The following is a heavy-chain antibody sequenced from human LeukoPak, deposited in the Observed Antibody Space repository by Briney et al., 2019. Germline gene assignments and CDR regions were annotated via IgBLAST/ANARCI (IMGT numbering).Heavy chain of an antibody. V-gene: IGHV4-39*01. Sequence: SETLSLTCTVSGGSISSSSYYWGWIRQPPGKGLEWIGSIYYSGSTYYNPSLKSRVTISVDTSKNQFSLKLSSVTAADTAVYYCARHITIFGVVTLDYWGQGTLVTVFS. CDR2: IYYSGST. D-gene: IGHD3-3*01. CDR1: GGSISSSSYY. J-gene: IGHJ4*02. CDR3: ARHITIFGVVTLDY.